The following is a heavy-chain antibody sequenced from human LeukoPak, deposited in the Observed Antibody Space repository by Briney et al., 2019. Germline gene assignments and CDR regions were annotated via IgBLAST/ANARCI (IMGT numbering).Heavy chain of an antibody. CDR1: GYSFSDYA. Sequence: ASVKVSCKASGYSFSDYAVQWVRQAPGQRLEWMGWINAGNSRTEYSQNFQGRATITRDRSANTAYMELSSLRSEDTSIYYCARGRWTATETTYYLDYWGQGTLVTVSS. V-gene: IGHV1-3*01. CDR3: ARGRWTATETTYYLDY. J-gene: IGHJ4*02. CDR2: INAGNSRT. D-gene: IGHD4-17*01.